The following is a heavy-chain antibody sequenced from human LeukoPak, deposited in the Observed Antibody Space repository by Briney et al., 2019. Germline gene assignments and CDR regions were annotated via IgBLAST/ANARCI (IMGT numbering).Heavy chain of an antibody. CDR2: IWYDGSNK. Sequence: PGGSLRLSCAASGFTFSSYGMHWVRQAPGKGLEWVAVIWYDGSNKYYADSVKGRFTISRDNYKNTLYLQMNSLRAEDTAVYYCACSATTAATSYFDYWGQGTLVTVSS. J-gene: IGHJ4*02. V-gene: IGHV3-33*01. CDR3: ACSATTAATSYFDY. D-gene: IGHD2-15*01. CDR1: GFTFSSYG.